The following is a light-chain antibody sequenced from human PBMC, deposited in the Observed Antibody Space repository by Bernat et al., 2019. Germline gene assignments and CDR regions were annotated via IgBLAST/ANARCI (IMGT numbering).Light chain of an antibody. CDR1: SSDVGGYDY. CDR2: DVR. CDR3: SSYTISSTLV. J-gene: IGLJ3*02. V-gene: IGLV2-14*03. Sequence: QSALTQPASVSGSPGQSITISCTGTSSDVGGYDYVAWYQQHPGRAPKLMIYDVRDRPSGISNRFSGSKSGDTASLTISGLLAEDEADYYCSSYTISSTLVFGVGTRLTVL.